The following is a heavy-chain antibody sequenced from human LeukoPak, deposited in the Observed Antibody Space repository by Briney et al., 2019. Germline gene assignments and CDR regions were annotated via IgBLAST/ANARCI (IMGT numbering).Heavy chain of an antibody. CDR1: GVTFSSYA. CDR2: ISGSGGST. V-gene: IGHV3-23*01. CDR3: ARDLGYYGSGS. J-gene: IGHJ4*02. D-gene: IGHD3-10*01. Sequence: GGSLRLSCAASGVTFSSYAMSWVRQAPGKGLEWVSVISGSGGSTYYADSVKGRFTISRDNAKNSLYLQMNSLRAEDTAVYYCARDLGYYGSGSWGQGTLVTVSS.